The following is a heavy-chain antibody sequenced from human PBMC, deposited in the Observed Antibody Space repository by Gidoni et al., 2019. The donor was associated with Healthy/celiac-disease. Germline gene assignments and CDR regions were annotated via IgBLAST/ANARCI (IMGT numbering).Heavy chain of an antibody. J-gene: IGHJ3*02. V-gene: IGHV3-30*18. CDR1: RFTFSSYG. CDR3: AKERSGRITIFGVVIGAFDI. D-gene: IGHD3-3*01. Sequence: QVQLVESGGGVVQPGRSLRLSCAASRFTFSSYGRHWVLQAPGKGLEWVAVISYDGSNKYYADSVKGRFTISRDNSKNTLYLQMNSLRAEDTAVYYCAKERSGRITIFGVVIGAFDIWGQGTMFTVSS. CDR2: ISYDGSNK.